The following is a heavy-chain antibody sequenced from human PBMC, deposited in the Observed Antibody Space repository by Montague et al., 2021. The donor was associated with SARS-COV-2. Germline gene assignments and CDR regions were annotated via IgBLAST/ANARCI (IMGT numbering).Heavy chain of an antibody. J-gene: IGHJ3*02. CDR1: GFSLSTSGMC. V-gene: IGHV2-70*01. Sequence: PALVKPTQTLTLTCTFSGFSLSTSGMCVSWIRQPPGKALEWLALIDWDDDKYYSTSLKTRLTISKDTSKNQVVLTMTNMDPVDTATYYCTRIWGATRGDAFDIGGQGTMVTVSS. CDR2: IDWDDDK. CDR3: TRIWGATRGDAFDI. D-gene: IGHD1-26*01.